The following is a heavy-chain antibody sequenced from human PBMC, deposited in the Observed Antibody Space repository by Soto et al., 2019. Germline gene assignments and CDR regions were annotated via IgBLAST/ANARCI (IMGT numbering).Heavy chain of an antibody. V-gene: IGHV1-2*02. Sequence: ASVKVSCKASGYTFTGYYRHGVRQAPGQGLEWMGWINPNSGGTNYAQKFQGRVTMTRDTSISTAYMELSRLRSDDTAVYYCATGYCSGCRAPCYFDYWGQLTLVTICS. CDR3: ATGYCSGCRAPCYFDY. CDR1: GYTFTGYY. CDR2: INPNSGGT. J-gene: IGHJ4*02. D-gene: IGHD2-15*01.